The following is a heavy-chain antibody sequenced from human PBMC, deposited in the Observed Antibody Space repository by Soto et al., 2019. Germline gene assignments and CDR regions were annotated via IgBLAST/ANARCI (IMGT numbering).Heavy chain of an antibody. V-gene: IGHV3-30-3*01. D-gene: IGHD6-13*01. Sequence: QVQLVESGGGVVQPGRSLRLSCAASGFTFSSYAMHSVRQAPGKGLEWVAVISYDGSNKYYADSVKGRFTISRDNSKNTLYLQMNSLRAEDTAAYYCAREVSTGQPLVRWFDPWGQVTLVTVSS. J-gene: IGHJ5*02. CDR3: AREVSTGQPLVRWFDP. CDR2: ISYDGSNK. CDR1: GFTFSSYA.